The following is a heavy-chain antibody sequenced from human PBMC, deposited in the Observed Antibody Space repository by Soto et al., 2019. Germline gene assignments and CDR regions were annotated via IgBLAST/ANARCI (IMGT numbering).Heavy chain of an antibody. CDR3: ASRIQLGLGYYYYGMDV. CDR1: GGSISSSSYY. D-gene: IGHD5-18*01. CDR2: IYYSGST. J-gene: IGHJ6*02. Sequence: LSLTCTVSGGSISSSSYYWGWIRQPPGKGLEWIGSIYYSGSTYYNPSLKSRVTISVDTSKNQFSLKLSSVTAADTAVYYCASRIQLGLGYYYYGMDVWGQGTTVTVSS. V-gene: IGHV4-39*01.